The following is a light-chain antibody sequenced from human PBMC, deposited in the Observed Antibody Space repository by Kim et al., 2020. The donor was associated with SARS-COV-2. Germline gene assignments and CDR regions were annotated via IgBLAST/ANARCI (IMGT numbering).Light chain of an antibody. V-gene: IGLV3-1*01. CDR2: QDS. CDR3: QAWDSSTAGVV. J-gene: IGLJ2*01. Sequence: SYELTQPPSVSVSPGQTASITCSGDKLGDKYACWYQQKPGQSPVLVIYQDSKRPSGIPERFSGSNSGNTATLTISGTQAMYEADYYCQAWDSSTAGVVFGGGTQLTVL. CDR1: KLGDKY.